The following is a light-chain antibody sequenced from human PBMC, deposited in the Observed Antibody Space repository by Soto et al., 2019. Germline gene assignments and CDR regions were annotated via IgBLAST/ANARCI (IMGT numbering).Light chain of an antibody. CDR3: QQYHTWPIT. J-gene: IGKJ4*01. CDR1: QSVGSY. CDR2: GAS. V-gene: IGKV3-11*01. Sequence: EIVLTQSPATLSLSPGERATLSCRASQSVGSYLAWYQQKAGQGPRLVIYGASSRATGIPDRFSASGSGTDFTLTLSRLEPEDCAIYYCQQYHTWPITFGGGTKVDIK.